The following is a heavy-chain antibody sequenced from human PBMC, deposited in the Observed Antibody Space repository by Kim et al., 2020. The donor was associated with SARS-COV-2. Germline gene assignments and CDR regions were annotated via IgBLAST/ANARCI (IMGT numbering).Heavy chain of an antibody. CDR2: IKRKTDGGTT. V-gene: IGHV3-15*01. CDR3: TSQQGATIFGVVTEPWFDP. CDR1: GFTFSNAW. Sequence: GGSLRLSCAASGFTFSNAWMSWVRQAPGKGLEWVGRIKRKTDGGTTDYAAPVKGRFTISRDDSKNTLYLQMNSLKTEDTALYHCTSQQGATIFGVVTEPWFDPWGQGTLVTVSS. J-gene: IGHJ5*02. D-gene: IGHD3-3*01.